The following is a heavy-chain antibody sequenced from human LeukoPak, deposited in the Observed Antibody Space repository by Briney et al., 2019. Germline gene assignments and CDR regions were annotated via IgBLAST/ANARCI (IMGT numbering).Heavy chain of an antibody. Sequence: GGSLRLSCAASGFTFSNAWMSWVRQAPGKGLEWVGRIKSKTDGGTTDYAAPVKGRFTISRDDSKNTLYLQMNSLKTEDTAVYYCTTVFWSGYYYYYYYYMDVWGKGTTVTVSS. CDR2: IKSKTDGGTT. J-gene: IGHJ6*03. CDR3: TTVFWSGYYYYYYYYMDV. V-gene: IGHV3-15*01. D-gene: IGHD3-3*01. CDR1: GFTFSNAW.